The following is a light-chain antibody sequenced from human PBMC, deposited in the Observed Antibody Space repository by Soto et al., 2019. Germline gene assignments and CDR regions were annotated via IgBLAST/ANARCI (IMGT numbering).Light chain of an antibody. CDR3: CSYASSTSYV. J-gene: IGLJ1*01. V-gene: IGLV2-14*03. CDR1: YSDVGGYNY. CDR2: DVD. Sequence: QSVLTQPASVSGSPGQSITISCTGTYSDVGGYNYVSWYQQHPGRAPKLIIHDVDRRPSGVSNRFSASKSGTTAFLTISGLRPEDEADYYCCSYASSTSYVFGTGTKLTVL.